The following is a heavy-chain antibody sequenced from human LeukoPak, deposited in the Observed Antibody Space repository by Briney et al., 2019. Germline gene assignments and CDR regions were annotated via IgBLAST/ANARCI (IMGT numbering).Heavy chain of an antibody. Sequence: ASVKVSCKASGYTFTGYYTHWVRQAPGQGLEWMGWVNPNSGGINYAQKFQGRVTMTRDTSISTAYMELSRLRSDDTAVYYCARDRWFGNQLEYYFDYWGQGTLVTVSS. CDR3: ARDRWFGNQLEYYFDY. CDR2: VNPNSGGI. V-gene: IGHV1-2*02. D-gene: IGHD3-10*01. CDR1: GYTFTGYY. J-gene: IGHJ4*02.